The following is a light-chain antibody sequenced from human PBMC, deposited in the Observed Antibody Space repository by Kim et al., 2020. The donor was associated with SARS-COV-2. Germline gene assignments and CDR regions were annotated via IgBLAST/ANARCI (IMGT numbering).Light chain of an antibody. CDR1: SSNIGNNY. Sequence: KVTIYCSGSSSNIGNNYVSWYQQLPGTAPKLLIYDNNKRPSGIPDLFSGSKSGTSATLGITGLQTGDEADYYCGTWDSSLSAGVFGGGTQLTVL. CDR3: GTWDSSLSAGV. CDR2: DNN. V-gene: IGLV1-51*01. J-gene: IGLJ2*01.